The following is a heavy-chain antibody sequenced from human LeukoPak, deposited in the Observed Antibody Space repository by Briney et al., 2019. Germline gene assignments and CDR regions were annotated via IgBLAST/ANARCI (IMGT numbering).Heavy chain of an antibody. CDR3: ARENRITMVRCDAFDI. V-gene: IGHV1-2*02. Sequence: GASVKVSCKASGYTFTGYYMHWVRQAPGQGLEWMGWINPNSGGTNYAQKFQGRVTMTRDTSISTAYMELSRLRSDDTAVYYCARENRITMVRCDAFDIWGQGTMVTVSS. CDR1: GYTFTGYY. D-gene: IGHD3-10*01. CDR2: INPNSGGT. J-gene: IGHJ3*02.